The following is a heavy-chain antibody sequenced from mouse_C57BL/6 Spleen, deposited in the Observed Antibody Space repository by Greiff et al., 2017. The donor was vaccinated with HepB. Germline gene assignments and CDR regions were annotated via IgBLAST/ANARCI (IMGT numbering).Heavy chain of an antibody. D-gene: IGHD1-1*01. J-gene: IGHJ1*03. CDR2: ISSGGSYT. CDR3: ARQDYYGHWYFDV. CDR1: GFTFSSYG. V-gene: IGHV5-6*01. Sequence: EVQRVESGGDLVKPGGSLKLSCAASGFTFSSYGMSWVRQTPDKRLEWVATISSGGSYTYYPDSVKGRFTISRDNAKNTLYLQMSSLKSEDTAMYYCARQDYYGHWYFDVWGTGTTVTVSS.